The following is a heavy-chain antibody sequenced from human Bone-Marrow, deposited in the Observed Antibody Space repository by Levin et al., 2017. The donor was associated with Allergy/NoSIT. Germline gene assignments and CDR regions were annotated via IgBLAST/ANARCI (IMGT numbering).Heavy chain of an antibody. Sequence: GGSLRLSFAASGFTFSDYYMSWIRQAPGKGLEWISYISTSGTTIYYADSVKGRFTISRDNANNSLYLHMNSLRVEDTAIYYCARDHRSGWFWGQGTRVTVSS. J-gene: IGHJ4*02. D-gene: IGHD6-13*01. CDR2: ISTSGTTI. V-gene: IGHV3-11*01. CDR1: GFTFSDYY. CDR3: ARDHRSGWF.